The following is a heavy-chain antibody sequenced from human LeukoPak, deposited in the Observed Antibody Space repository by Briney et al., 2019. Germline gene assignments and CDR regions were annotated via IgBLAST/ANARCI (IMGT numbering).Heavy chain of an antibody. CDR3: VSSYETY. Sequence: GGSLRLSCAASGNYWMHWVRQAPGKGLVWVSHINSDGSWTSYADSVKGRFTISKDNAKNTVYLQMNNLKAEDTAVYYCVSSYETYWGRGTLVTVSS. J-gene: IGHJ4*02. D-gene: IGHD2-2*01. V-gene: IGHV3-74*01. CDR1: GNYW. CDR2: INSDGSWT.